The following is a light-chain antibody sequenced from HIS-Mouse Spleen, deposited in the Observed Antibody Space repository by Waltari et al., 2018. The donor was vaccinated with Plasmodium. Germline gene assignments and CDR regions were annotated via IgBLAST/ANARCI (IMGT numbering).Light chain of an antibody. CDR3: YSTDSSGNHRV. J-gene: IGLJ3*02. V-gene: IGLV3-10*01. Sequence: SYELTQPPSVSVSPGQTARITCSGDALPKKYAYWYQQKSGQAPVLVIYDDSKRPPGIPGRFSGASSGTMATLTSSGAQVEDEADYYCYSTDSSGNHRVFGGGTKLTVL. CDR1: ALPKKY. CDR2: DDS.